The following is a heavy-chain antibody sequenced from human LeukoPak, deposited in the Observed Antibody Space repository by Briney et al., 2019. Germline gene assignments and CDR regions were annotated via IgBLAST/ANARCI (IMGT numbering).Heavy chain of an antibody. D-gene: IGHD1-20*01. CDR2: INSDGSTI. CDR1: GFTFRHYW. V-gene: IGHV3-74*01. J-gene: IGHJ4*02. CDR3: ARVTVSSSEVIFDY. Sequence: TGGSLRLFCAASGFTFRHYWIHWVRQAPGKGLVWVSRINSDGSTITYADSVKGRFTISRDNAKNTLYLQMNSLRAEDTAVYYCARVTVSSSEVIFDYWGQGSLVTVSS.